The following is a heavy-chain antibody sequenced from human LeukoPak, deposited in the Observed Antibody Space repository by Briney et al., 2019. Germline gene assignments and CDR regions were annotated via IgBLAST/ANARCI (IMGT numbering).Heavy chain of an antibody. D-gene: IGHD2-15*01. J-gene: IGHJ3*02. CDR2: IYPDDSDT. CDR3: ARRGYCSGGSCFSHAFDI. Sequence: GESLKISCQGSGYTFTSYWIGWVRQMPGKGLEWMGVIYPDDSDTRYSPTFQGQVTISADKSTSTAYLQWSSLKASDTAMYYCARRGYCSGGSCFSHAFDIWGQGTMVTVAS. V-gene: IGHV5-51*01. CDR1: GYTFTSYW.